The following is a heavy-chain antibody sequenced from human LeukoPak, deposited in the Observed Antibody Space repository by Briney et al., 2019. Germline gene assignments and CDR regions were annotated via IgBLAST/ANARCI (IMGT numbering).Heavy chain of an antibody. CDR3: ARGSTGRFDY. CDR1: GRSISSYY. Sequence: SETLSLTCTVSGRSISSYYWSWIRQPPGKGLEWIGYIYYSGSTNYNPSLKSRVTISVDTSKNQFSPKLSSVTAADPAVYYCARGSTGRFDYWGQGTLVTVSS. D-gene: IGHD4-17*01. V-gene: IGHV4-59*01. CDR2: IYYSGST. J-gene: IGHJ4*02.